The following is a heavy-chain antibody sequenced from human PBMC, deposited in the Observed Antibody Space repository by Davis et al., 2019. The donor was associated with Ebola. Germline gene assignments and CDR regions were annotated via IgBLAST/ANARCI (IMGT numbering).Heavy chain of an antibody. J-gene: IGHJ4*02. CDR1: GYTFTSYV. V-gene: IGHV1-3*01. D-gene: IGHD4-23*01. CDR3: ARATETTVVTHPGY. CDR2: INAGNGNT. Sequence: ASVKVSCKASGYTFTSYVMHWVRQAPGQRLEWMGWINAGNGNTKYSQKFQGRVTMTRNTSISTAYMELSSLRSEDTAVYYCARATETTVVTHPGYWGQGTLVTVSS.